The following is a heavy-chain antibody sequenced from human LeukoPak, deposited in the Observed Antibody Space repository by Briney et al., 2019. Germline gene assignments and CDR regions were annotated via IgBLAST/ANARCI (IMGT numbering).Heavy chain of an antibody. CDR1: GFTFSSYA. Sequence: GGSLRLSCAASGFTFSSYAMSWVRQAPGKGLEWVSAISGSGGSTYYADSVKGRFTISRDNSQNTLYLQMNSLSAEDTALYYCAKSALYYYDSSGYYLNYWAQGTLVTVSS. D-gene: IGHD3-22*01. V-gene: IGHV3-23*01. J-gene: IGHJ4*02. CDR3: AKSALYYYDSSGYYLNY. CDR2: ISGSGGST.